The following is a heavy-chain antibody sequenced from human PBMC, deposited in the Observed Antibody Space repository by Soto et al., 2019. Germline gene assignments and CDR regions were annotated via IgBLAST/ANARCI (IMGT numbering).Heavy chain of an antibody. CDR1: GFTFSSYA. D-gene: IGHD6-13*01. CDR2: ISGSGGST. Sequence: GGSLRLSCAASGFTFSSYAMSWVRQAPGKGLEWVSAISGSGGSTYYADSVKGRFTISRDNPKNTPYLQMNSLRAEDTAVYYCAKTEGIAAALGFDPWGQGTLVTVSS. V-gene: IGHV3-23*01. CDR3: AKTEGIAAALGFDP. J-gene: IGHJ5*02.